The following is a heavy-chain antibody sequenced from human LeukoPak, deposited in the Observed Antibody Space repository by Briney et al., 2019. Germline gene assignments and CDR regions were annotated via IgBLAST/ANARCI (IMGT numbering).Heavy chain of an antibody. V-gene: IGHV3-21*01. J-gene: IGHJ4*02. CDR3: ARGGYSSGWYVYLVSPLDY. Sequence: MAGGSLRLSCAASGFTFSSYSMNWVHQAPGKGLEWVSSISSSDSYIYYADSVKDRFTISRDNAKNSLYLQMNSLRAEETAVYYCARGGYSSGWYVYLVSPLDYWGQGTLVTVSS. CDR1: GFTFSSYS. CDR2: ISSSDSYI. D-gene: IGHD6-19*01.